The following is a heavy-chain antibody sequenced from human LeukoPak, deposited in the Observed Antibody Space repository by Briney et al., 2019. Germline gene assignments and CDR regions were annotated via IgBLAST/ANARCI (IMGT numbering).Heavy chain of an antibody. CDR2: ISGYTGNT. CDR3: ATQQLVRFVLRFQH. CDR1: GYTFSSYG. D-gene: IGHD6-13*01. V-gene: IGHV1-18*01. J-gene: IGHJ1*01. Sequence: ASVKVSCRASGYTFSSYGISWVRQAPGQGLEWMGWISGYTGNTNYAQNLQGRVTMTTDTSTSTAYMELRSLRSEDTAVYYCATQQLVRFVLRFQHWGQGTLVTVSS.